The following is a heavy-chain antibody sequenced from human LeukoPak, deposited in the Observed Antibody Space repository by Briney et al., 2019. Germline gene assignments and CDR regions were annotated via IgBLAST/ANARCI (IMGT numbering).Heavy chain of an antibody. CDR1: GYSISSGYY. Sequence: SETLSLTCTVSGYSISSGYYWGWIRQPPGKGLEWIGSIYYSGSTYYNPSLKSRVTISVDTSKNQFSLKLSSVTAADTAVYYCARDSAVAGILISYNWFDPWGQGTLVTVSS. J-gene: IGHJ5*02. V-gene: IGHV4-38-2*02. CDR2: IYYSGST. D-gene: IGHD6-19*01. CDR3: ARDSAVAGILISYNWFDP.